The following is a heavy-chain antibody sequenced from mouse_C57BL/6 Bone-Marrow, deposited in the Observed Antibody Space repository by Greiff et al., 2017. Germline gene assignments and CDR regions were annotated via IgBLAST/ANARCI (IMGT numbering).Heavy chain of an antibody. V-gene: IGHV1-4*01. J-gene: IGHJ3*01. D-gene: IGHD1-1*01. CDR3: AREYYGRAWFAD. CDR1: GYTFTSYT. Sequence: QVQLQQSGAELARPGASVKMSCKASGYTFTSYTMHWVKQRPGQGLEWIGYINPSSGYTKYNQKFKDKATLTADKSSSTAYMQLSSLTSEDSAVYYCAREYYGRAWFADWGQGTLVTVSA. CDR2: INPSSGYT.